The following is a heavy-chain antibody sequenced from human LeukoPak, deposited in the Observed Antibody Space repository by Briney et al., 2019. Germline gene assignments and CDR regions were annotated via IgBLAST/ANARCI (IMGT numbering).Heavy chain of an antibody. V-gene: IGHV3-30*18. CDR3: AKDRLYCSGSNCQSRAFGGYFDY. J-gene: IGHJ4*02. D-gene: IGHD2-15*01. CDR1: GFTFSSYG. Sequence: GGSLTLSCAASGFTFSSYGMHWVRQAPGKGLEWVAVISYDGNNEYYADSVKGRFTISRDNSKNTLFLQMNSLTAEDTAVYYCAKDRLYCSGSNCQSRAFGGYFDYWGQGTLVTVSS. CDR2: ISYDGNNE.